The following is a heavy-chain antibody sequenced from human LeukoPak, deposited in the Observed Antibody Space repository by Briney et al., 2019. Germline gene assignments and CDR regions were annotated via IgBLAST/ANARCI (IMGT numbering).Heavy chain of an antibody. D-gene: IGHD2-15*01. V-gene: IGHV4-39*07. Sequence: SETLSLTCTVSGASISSISYYWGWVRQPPGKGLEWIGSTYYRGTNYYNPSLKSRVTISVDTSKNQFSLKLSSVTAADTAVYYCARYRLGYCSGGSCYSLDYWGQGTLVTVSS. CDR3: ARYRLGYCSGGSCYSLDY. CDR2: TYYRGTN. CDR1: GASISSISYY. J-gene: IGHJ4*02.